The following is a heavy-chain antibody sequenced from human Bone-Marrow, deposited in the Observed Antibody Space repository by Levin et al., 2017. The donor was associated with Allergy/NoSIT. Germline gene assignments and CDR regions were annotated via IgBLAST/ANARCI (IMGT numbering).Heavy chain of an antibody. CDR2: IHYSGRT. V-gene: IGHV4-39*01. CDR1: GGSINTGEDY. J-gene: IGHJ4*02. D-gene: IGHD3-3*01. CDR3: AGHGGYDLGWARWFDY. Sequence: SETLSLTCTVSGGSINTGEDYWGWIRQPPGKGLEWIGSIHYSGRTHDNPSLKSRVTMSVDTSKNQFTLKLNSVTAADTAAYYGAGHGGYDLGWARWFDYWGQGTLVSVSS.